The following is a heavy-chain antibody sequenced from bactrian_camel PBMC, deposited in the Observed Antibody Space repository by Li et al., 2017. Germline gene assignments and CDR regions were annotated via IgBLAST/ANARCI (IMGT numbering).Heavy chain of an antibody. V-gene: IGHV3S1*01. Sequence: HVQLVESGGGSVQPGGSLKLSCAVSGSTAGVNCMAWFSQTPGNRRLGVAAIYTASVGTYYPAPMKGRFTISRDNAKNILYLQIDNLQPEDTGRYYCAASTNDYCYPFENVNYWGQGTQVT. CDR2: IYTASVGT. CDR1: GSTAGVNC. D-gene: IGHD2*01. CDR3: AASTNDYCYPFENVNY. J-gene: IGHJ4*01.